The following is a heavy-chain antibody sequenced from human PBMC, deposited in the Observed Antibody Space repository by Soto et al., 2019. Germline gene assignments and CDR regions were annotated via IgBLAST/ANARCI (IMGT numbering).Heavy chain of an antibody. D-gene: IGHD1-26*01. CDR1: GGTFSTYT. J-gene: IGHJ6*02. CDR2: IIPILGIP. CDR3: ARLRDSDGMDV. Sequence: QVQLVQSGAEVKKPGSSVKVSCKASGGTFSTYTITWVRQAPGQGLEWMGRIIPILGIPNYAQKFQGRVTXTXXKSTSTAYMELSSLRSEETAVYYCARLRDSDGMDVWGQGTTVTVSS. V-gene: IGHV1-69*02.